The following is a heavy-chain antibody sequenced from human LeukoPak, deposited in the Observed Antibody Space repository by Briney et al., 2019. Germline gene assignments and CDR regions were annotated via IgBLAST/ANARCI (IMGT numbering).Heavy chain of an antibody. CDR1: GGSFSGYY. D-gene: IGHD6-13*01. CDR2: INHSGST. V-gene: IGHV4-34*01. J-gene: IGHJ4*02. Sequence: PSETLSLTCAVYGGSFSGYYWSWIRQPPGKGLEWIGEINHSGSTNYNPSLKSRVTISVDTSKTQFSLKLSSVTAADTAVYYCARIVYSSNNYYFDYWGQGTLVTVSS. CDR3: ARIVYSSNNYYFDY.